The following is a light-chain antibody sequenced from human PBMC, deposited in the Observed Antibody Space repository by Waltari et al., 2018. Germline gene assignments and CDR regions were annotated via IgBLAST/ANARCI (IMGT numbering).Light chain of an antibody. CDR3: SSYSTSSTLVV. CDR1: SSDVGGYDY. Sequence: QSALTHPASVSGSPGQSISISCTGTSSDVGGYDYVSWYQQYPGKAPKLMIFDVSNRPSGVSDRFSGSKSGNTASLTISGLQAEDEAYYYCSSYSTSSTLVVFGGGTKVTVL. J-gene: IGLJ2*01. CDR2: DVS. V-gene: IGLV2-14*03.